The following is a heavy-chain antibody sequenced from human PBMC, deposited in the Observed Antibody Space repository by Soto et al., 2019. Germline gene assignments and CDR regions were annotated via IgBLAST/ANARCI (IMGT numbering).Heavy chain of an antibody. CDR1: GGTFSTYT. J-gene: IGHJ3*01. CDR3: SIGSWSAETFDV. D-gene: IGHD2-2*01. Sequence: QVHLEQSGAEVKKPGSSVKVSCKAAGGTFSTYTLIWVRQAPGQGLEWMGRLIPMLTVTNSAQKFRGRVTLTADKSTSTAFMELTSLTSDDTAVYYCSIGSWSAETFDVWGQGTMVTVSS. CDR2: LIPMLTVT. V-gene: IGHV1-69*02.